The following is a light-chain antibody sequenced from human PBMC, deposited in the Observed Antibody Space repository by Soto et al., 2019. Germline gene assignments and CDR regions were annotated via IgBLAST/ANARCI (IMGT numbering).Light chain of an antibody. J-gene: IGKJ4*01. CDR2: GAS. CDR1: RNVARP. CDR3: QQYHDWVT. Sequence: EIVLRQSPATLSCLQGRPPPSPAGPVRNVARPSLAWYQQIPGQAPRLLIYGASTRATGIPARFSGSGSGTEFTLTISYLRPEDSAVYFCQQYHDWVTFGGGTRVEI. V-gene: IGKV3D-15*01.